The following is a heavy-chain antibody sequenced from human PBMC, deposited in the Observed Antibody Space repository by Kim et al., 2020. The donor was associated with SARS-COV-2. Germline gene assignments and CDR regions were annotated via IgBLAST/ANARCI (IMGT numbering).Heavy chain of an antibody. J-gene: IGHJ3*02. V-gene: IGHV4-31*03. CDR1: GGSISSGGYY. Sequence: SETLSLTCTVSGGSISSGGYYWSWIRQHPGKGLEWIGYIYYSGSTYYNPSLKSRVTISVDTSKNQFSLKLSSVTAADTAVYYCARTSTIFGVVTGSEAFDIWGQGTMVTVSS. D-gene: IGHD3-3*01. CDR2: IYYSGST. CDR3: ARTSTIFGVVTGSEAFDI.